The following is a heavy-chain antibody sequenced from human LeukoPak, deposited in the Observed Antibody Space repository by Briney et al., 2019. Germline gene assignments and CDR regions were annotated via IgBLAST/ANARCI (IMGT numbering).Heavy chain of an antibody. Sequence: SGTLSLTCAVSGGSISSPNHDWAWIRQPPGQGLEWIGSIYYSGTTYYNLSLKSRVTLSVDTSQNQFSLKLSSVTAADTAIYFGARSLGANTWVGNWFDPWGQGTLVTVSS. CDR2: IYYSGTT. J-gene: IGHJ5*02. CDR3: ARSLGANTWVGNWFDP. CDR1: GGSISSPNHD. V-gene: IGHV4-39*01. D-gene: IGHD3-10*01.